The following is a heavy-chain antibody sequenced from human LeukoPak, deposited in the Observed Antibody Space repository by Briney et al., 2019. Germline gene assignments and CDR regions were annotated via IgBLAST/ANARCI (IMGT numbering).Heavy chain of an antibody. CDR1: AGSFSGYY. CDR3: ARAVVWWLVRSLYFDY. V-gene: IGHV4-34*01. Sequence: SETLSLTCSVYAGSFSGYYWSWIRQPPGQELEWIGEINHSGSTNYNPSLKSRVTISVDTSKNQFSLKLSSVTAADTAVYYCARAVVWWLVRSLYFDYWGQGTLVTVSS. D-gene: IGHD6-19*01. J-gene: IGHJ4*02. CDR2: INHSGST.